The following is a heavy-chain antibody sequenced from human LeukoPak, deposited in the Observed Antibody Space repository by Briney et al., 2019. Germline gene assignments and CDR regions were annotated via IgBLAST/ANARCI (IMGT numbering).Heavy chain of an antibody. CDR3: AKNHDSRNSRYFDY. V-gene: IGHV3-23*01. J-gene: IGHJ4*02. D-gene: IGHD3-22*01. CDR2: ISGNGGNT. CDR1: GFTVSNTY. Sequence: GGSLRLSCAASGFTVSNTYMSWVRQAPGKGLEWVSAISGNGGNTYYADSVKGRFTISRDNSKNTLYLQMNSLRAEDTAVYYCAKNHDSRNSRYFDYWGQGTLVTDSS.